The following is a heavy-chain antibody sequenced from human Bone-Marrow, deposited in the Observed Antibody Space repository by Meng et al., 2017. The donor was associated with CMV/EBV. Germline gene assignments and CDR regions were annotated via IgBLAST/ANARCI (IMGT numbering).Heavy chain of an antibody. CDR3: ASEDIVVVPAARGHWFDP. Sequence: GPLRLSRTVSGGSISSSSYYWGWIRQPPGKGLEWIGSIYYSGSTYYNPSLKSRVTISVDTSKNQFSLKLSSVTAADTAVYYCASEDIVVVPAARGHWFDPWGQGTLVTVSS. CDR1: GGSISSSSYY. CDR2: IYYSGST. V-gene: IGHV4-39*07. J-gene: IGHJ5*02. D-gene: IGHD2-2*01.